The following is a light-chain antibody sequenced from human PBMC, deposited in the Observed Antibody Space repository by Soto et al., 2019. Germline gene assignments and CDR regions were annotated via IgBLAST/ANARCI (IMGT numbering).Light chain of an antibody. CDR2: DAS. J-gene: IGKJ5*01. Sequence: EIVLTQSAATLSLSPGESVTLSCRASQTVSSYLAWYQQKPGQAPRLLIYDASNRATGIPDRFSGSGSGTDFTLTISSLEPEDFAVYYCQQRSNWPPITFGQGTRLEIK. V-gene: IGKV3-11*01. CDR1: QTVSSY. CDR3: QQRSNWPPIT.